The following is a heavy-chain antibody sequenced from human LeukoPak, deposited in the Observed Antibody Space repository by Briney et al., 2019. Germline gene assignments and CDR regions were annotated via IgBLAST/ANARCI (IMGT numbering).Heavy chain of an antibody. J-gene: IGHJ4*02. Sequence: PSVTLSLTCDVSGGSINSTGYFWGWIRQSPGKGLEWIGAIYYTGDAYFNPSLRSRANMAVDTSENRFSLNLRSVTAADTAIYYCARRRSWPEFDYWGQGTLVTVSS. D-gene: IGHD6-13*01. CDR2: IYYTGDA. V-gene: IGHV4-39*01. CDR1: GGSINSTGYF. CDR3: ARRRSWPEFDY.